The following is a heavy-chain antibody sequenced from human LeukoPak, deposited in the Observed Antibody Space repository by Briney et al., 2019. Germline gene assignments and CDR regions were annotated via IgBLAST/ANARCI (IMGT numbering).Heavy chain of an antibody. Sequence: PSETLSLTCTVSGYSISSGYYWGWIRQPPGKGLEWIGSIYHSGSTNYNPSLKSRVAISVDTSKNQFSLKLSSVTAADTAVYYCARDRGGYDPGPIDYWGQGTLVTVSS. V-gene: IGHV4-38-2*02. D-gene: IGHD5-12*01. CDR3: ARDRGGYDPGPIDY. CDR2: IYHSGST. CDR1: GYSISSGYY. J-gene: IGHJ4*02.